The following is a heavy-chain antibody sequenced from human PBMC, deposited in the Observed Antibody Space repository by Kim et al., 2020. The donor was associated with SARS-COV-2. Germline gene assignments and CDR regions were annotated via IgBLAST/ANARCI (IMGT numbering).Heavy chain of an antibody. V-gene: IGHV4-59*08. Sequence: SETLSLTCTVSGGSISSFYWSWIRQPPGKGLEWIGYIYYSGNSYYNPSLKSRVTMSVDTSKNQFSLKLSSVTAADTAVYYCARLEDYYHSSGYYLDLWGRGTLVTVSS. CDR1: GGSISSFY. D-gene: IGHD3-22*01. J-gene: IGHJ2*01. CDR3: ARLEDYYHSSGYYLDL. CDR2: IYYSGNS.